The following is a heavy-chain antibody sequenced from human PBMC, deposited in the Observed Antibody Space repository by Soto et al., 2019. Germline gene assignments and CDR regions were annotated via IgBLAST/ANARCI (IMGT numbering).Heavy chain of an antibody. CDR1: GFTFNKFW. Sequence: EVKVVESGGGLVQPGGSLRLSCEASGFTFNKFWMTWVRQAPGKGLEWVANIDQDETVRNYVDSVKGRFTISRDNAKNAVYLQMDSLRDEDTARYYCVREGDCGGDCYALVFEHWCQGAMVTVSS. D-gene: IGHD2-21*01. CDR2: IDQDETVR. J-gene: IGHJ4*02. V-gene: IGHV3-7*01. CDR3: VREGDCGGDCYALVFEH.